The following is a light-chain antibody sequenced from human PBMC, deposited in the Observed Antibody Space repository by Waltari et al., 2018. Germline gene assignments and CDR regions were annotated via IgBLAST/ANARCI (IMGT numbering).Light chain of an antibody. CDR2: GAS. CDR1: QSVSSN. J-gene: IGKJ1*01. V-gene: IGKV3-15*01. CDR3: QQYNNWPPGLT. Sequence: EIVMTQSPATLSVSPGERATLSCRASQSVSSNLAWYQQKPGQAPRLLIYGASTRATGIQARFSGSGAGTEFTLTISSLQSEDFAVYYCQQYNNWPPGLTFGQGTKVEIK.